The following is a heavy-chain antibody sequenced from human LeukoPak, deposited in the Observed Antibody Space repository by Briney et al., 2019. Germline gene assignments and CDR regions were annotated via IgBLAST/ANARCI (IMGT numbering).Heavy chain of an antibody. CDR1: GFTFSSYS. CDR3: ARDLYYYDSSGYYPGAFDI. CDR2: ISSSSIYI. D-gene: IGHD3-22*01. V-gene: IGHV3-21*01. Sequence: GGSLRLSCAASGFTFSSYSMNWVRQAPGKGLEWVSSISSSSIYIYYADSVKGRFTISRDNAKNSLYLQMNSLRAEDTAVYYCARDLYYYDSSGYYPGAFDIWGQGTMVTVSS. J-gene: IGHJ3*02.